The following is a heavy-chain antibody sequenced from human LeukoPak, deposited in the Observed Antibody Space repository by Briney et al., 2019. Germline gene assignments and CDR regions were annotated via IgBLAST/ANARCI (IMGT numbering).Heavy chain of an antibody. Sequence: SETLSLTCTVSGGSVSSGSYYWSWIRQPPGKGLEWIGYIYYSVSTNDKPSLKSGGTISVDTSKNQSSLKLSSVHAADKAVYFCARATHIAPDYWGQGTLVNVSS. CDR1: GGSVSSGSYY. J-gene: IGHJ4*02. V-gene: IGHV4-61*01. CDR2: IYYSVST. CDR3: ARATHIAPDY.